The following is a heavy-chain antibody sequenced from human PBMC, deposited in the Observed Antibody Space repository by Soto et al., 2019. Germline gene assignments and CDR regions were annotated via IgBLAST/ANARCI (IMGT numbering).Heavy chain of an antibody. Sequence: PSETLSLTCTVSGGSISSGDYYWSWMRQPPGKGLEWIGYISYSGSTYYNPSLKRRVTISVDTSKNQSSLKLNSVTAADTAVYYCASGGSSWYYLGYWGQGTLVTVSS. V-gene: IGHV4-30-4*01. CDR3: ASGGSSWYYLGY. CDR1: GGSISSGDYY. CDR2: ISYSGST. D-gene: IGHD6-13*01. J-gene: IGHJ4*02.